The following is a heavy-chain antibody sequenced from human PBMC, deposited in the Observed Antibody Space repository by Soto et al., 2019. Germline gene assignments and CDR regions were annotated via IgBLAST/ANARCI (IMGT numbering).Heavy chain of an antibody. CDR2: IDIGGTRT. CDR3: TRDRVPDGIYAFDY. D-gene: IGHD1-20*01. CDR1: GFSFSDYS. Sequence: EVQLLESGGDLVQPGGSLRLSCAASGFSFSDYSMNWVRQAPGKGLEWVSFIDIGGTRTYYRDSVKGRFTVFKDKSKNNVYLQMNSVTVEDAAVYYCTRDRVPDGIYAFDYWGQGALVTVSS. V-gene: IGHV3-23*03. J-gene: IGHJ4*02.